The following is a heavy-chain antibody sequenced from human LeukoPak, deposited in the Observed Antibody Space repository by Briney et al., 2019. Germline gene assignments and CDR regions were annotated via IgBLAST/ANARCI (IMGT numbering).Heavy chain of an antibody. D-gene: IGHD3-22*01. CDR3: AKHDPRRVVITNWFDP. Sequence: GGSLRLSCAASGFTFSAYAISWVRQAPGKGLEWVSAISGSGGITYYADSVKGRFTISRGNSKNTLYLHMNSLRAEDTAVYYCAKHDPRRVVITNWFDPWGQGTLVTVSS. V-gene: IGHV3-23*01. CDR1: GFTFSAYA. CDR2: ISGSGGIT. J-gene: IGHJ5*02.